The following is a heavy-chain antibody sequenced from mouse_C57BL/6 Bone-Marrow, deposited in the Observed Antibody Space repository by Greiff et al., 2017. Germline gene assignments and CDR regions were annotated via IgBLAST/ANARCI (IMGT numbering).Heavy chain of an antibody. Sequence: VQLQQPGAELVKPGASVKLSCKASGYTFTSYWMQWVKQRPGQGLEWIGEIDPSDSYTNYNQKFKGKATLTVDTSSSTAYMQLSSLTSEDSAVYYCASYDWFAYWGQGTLVTVSA. CDR3: ASYDWFAY. CDR1: GYTFTSYW. J-gene: IGHJ3*01. V-gene: IGHV1-50*01. D-gene: IGHD2-3*01. CDR2: IDPSDSYT.